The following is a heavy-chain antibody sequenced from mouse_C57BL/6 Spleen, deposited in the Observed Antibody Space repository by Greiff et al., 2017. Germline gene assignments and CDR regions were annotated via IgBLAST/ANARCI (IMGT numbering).Heavy chain of an antibody. CDR2: INYDGSST. CDR1: GFTFSDYY. V-gene: IGHV5-16*01. CDR3: ARAHGKAFDY. D-gene: IGHD2-1*01. Sequence: EVQLVESEGGLVQPGSSMKLSCTASGFTFSDYYMAWVRQVPEKGLEWVANINYDGSSTYYLDSLKSRFIISRDNAKNILYLQMSSLKSEDTATYYCARAHGKAFDYWGQGTTLTVSS. J-gene: IGHJ2*01.